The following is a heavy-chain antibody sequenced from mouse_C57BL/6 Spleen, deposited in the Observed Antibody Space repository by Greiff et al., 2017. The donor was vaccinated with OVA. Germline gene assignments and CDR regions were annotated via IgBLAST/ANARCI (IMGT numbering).Heavy chain of an antibody. Sequence: EVKLVESGPELVKPGASVKISCKASGYSFTGYYMNWVKQSPEKSLEWVGEINPSTGGTTYNQKFKAKATLTVDKSSSTAYIQLKSLTSEDSAVYYCARDGNYFDYWGQGTTLTVSS. CDR2: INPSTGGT. J-gene: IGHJ2*01. V-gene: IGHV1-42*01. CDR1: GYSFTGYY. D-gene: IGHD2-1*01. CDR3: ARDGNYFDY.